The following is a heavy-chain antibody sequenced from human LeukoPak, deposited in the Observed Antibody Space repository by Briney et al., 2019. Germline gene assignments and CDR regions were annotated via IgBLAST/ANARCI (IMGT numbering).Heavy chain of an antibody. Sequence: GGSLRLSCAASGFTFSSYAMSWVRQAPGKGLEWVSAISGSGGSTYYADSVKGRFTISRDNSKNTLYLQMNSLRAEDTAVYYCAKDLGIAARRAGSRTNWFDPWGQGTLVTISS. J-gene: IGHJ5*02. CDR1: GFTFSSYA. D-gene: IGHD6-6*01. CDR3: AKDLGIAARRAGSRTNWFDP. V-gene: IGHV3-23*01. CDR2: ISGSGGST.